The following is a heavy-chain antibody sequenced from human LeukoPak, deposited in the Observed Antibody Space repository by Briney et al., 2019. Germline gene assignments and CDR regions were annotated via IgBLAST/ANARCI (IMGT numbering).Heavy chain of an antibody. Sequence: ASVKVSCKASGYAFTSYGISWVRQAPGQGLEWVGWISAYNGNTNYAQKLQGRVTMTTDTSTSTAYMELRSLRSDDTAVYYCARDRDFWSGYRNAFDIWGQGTMVTVSS. V-gene: IGHV1-18*01. D-gene: IGHD3-3*01. CDR3: ARDRDFWSGYRNAFDI. CDR1: GYAFTSYG. CDR2: ISAYNGNT. J-gene: IGHJ3*02.